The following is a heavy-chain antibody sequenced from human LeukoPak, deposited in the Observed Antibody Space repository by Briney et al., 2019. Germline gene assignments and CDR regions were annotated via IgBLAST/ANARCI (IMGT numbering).Heavy chain of an antibody. Sequence: PGESLKISCKASGYTFNNYWIGWVRRMPGRGLEWMGMLYPDGSATTYHPSFEGRVTISADKSVTTAYLEWNSLKASDTALYYCVRQGLQSGTYPAYWGPGTLVTVSS. V-gene: IGHV5-51*01. J-gene: IGHJ4*02. CDR2: LYPDGSAT. CDR3: VRQGLQSGTYPAY. D-gene: IGHD1-26*01. CDR1: GYTFNNYW.